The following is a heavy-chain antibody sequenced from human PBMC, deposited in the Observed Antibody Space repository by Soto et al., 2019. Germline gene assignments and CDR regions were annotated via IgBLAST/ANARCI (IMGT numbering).Heavy chain of an antibody. D-gene: IGHD6-13*01. V-gene: IGHV3-13*01. CDR1: GFTFSNYD. Sequence: PGGSLRLSCAASGFTFSNYDMHWVRQATGKGLEWVSTISTAGNTYSPGSVKGRFTISRENAKNSLYLQMNSLRVDDTAVYYCARDLSIRSSLGHWFDPWGQGTLVTVSS. J-gene: IGHJ5*02. CDR2: ISTAGNT. CDR3: ARDLSIRSSLGHWFDP.